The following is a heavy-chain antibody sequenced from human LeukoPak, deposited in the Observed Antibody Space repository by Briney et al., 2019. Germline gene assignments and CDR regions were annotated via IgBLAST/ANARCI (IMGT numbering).Heavy chain of an antibody. CDR3: ARSYSSSWYQPVYYYYIDV. CDR2: INPNSGGT. Sequence: ASVKVSCKASGYTFTGYYMHWVRQAPGQGLEWMGWINPNSGGTNYAQKFQGRVTMTRDTSISTAYMELSRLRSDDTAVYYCARSYSSSWYQPVYYYYIDVWGKGTTVTVSS. V-gene: IGHV1-2*02. CDR1: GYTFTGYY. J-gene: IGHJ6*03. D-gene: IGHD6-13*01.